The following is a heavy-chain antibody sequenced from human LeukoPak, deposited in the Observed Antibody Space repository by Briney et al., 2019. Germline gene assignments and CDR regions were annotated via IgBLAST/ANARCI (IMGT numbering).Heavy chain of an antibody. CDR2: ISPDSGRT. CDR1: GYTFTDYY. Sequence: SVKLSSKASGYTFTDYYIHWVRQAPGQGREWMGWISPDSGRTHYAQKFQGRVTITRDTSTNTAYSEMSRVMSYDPGVYWCARDAISRVIIAFWGQGTLVTVSS. D-gene: IGHD2/OR15-2a*01. CDR3: ARDAISRVIIAF. V-gene: IGHV1-2*02. J-gene: IGHJ4*02.